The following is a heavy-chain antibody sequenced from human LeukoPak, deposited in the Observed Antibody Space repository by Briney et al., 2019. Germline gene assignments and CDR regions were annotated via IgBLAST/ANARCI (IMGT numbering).Heavy chain of an antibody. CDR3: ATSQGAVDPPY. J-gene: IGHJ4*02. Sequence: PGGSLRLSCAASGFALSSHWMTWVRQVPGRGPEWVANVNRDGSETYYLDSVKGRFTISKDNAKNSLYLQMNSLRVEDTAVYYCATSQGAVDPPYLGQGTLVTVSS. CDR1: GFALSSHW. D-gene: IGHD5-12*01. CDR2: VNRDGSET. V-gene: IGHV3-7*01.